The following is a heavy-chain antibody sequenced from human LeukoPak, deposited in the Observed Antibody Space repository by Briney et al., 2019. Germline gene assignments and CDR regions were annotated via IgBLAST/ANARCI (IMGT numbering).Heavy chain of an antibody. CDR2: INHSGST. V-gene: IGHV4-34*01. CDR1: GVSFSGYY. CDR3: ARGQPTKLLWFGESRNWFDP. D-gene: IGHD3-10*01. J-gene: IGHJ5*02. Sequence: SETLSLTCAVYGVSFSGYYWSWLRQPPGKGLEWIGEINHSGSTNYNPSLKSRVTISVDTSKNQFSLKLSSVTAADTAVYYCARGQPTKLLWFGESRNWFDPWGQGTLVTVSS.